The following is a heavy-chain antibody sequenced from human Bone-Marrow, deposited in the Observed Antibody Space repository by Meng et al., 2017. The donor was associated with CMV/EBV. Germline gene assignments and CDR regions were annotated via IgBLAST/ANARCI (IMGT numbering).Heavy chain of an antibody. D-gene: IGHD3-22*01. CDR2: IYYSGST. J-gene: IGHJ4*02. CDR1: GGSISSSSYY. Sequence: SETLSLTCTVSGGSISSSSYYWGWIRQPPGKGLEWIGSIYYSGSTYYNPSLKSRVAISVDTSKNQFSLKLSSVTAADTAVYYCARLSYYHDSSGYFFDYWGQGTLVTVSS. CDR3: ARLSYYHDSSGYFFDY. V-gene: IGHV4-39*01.